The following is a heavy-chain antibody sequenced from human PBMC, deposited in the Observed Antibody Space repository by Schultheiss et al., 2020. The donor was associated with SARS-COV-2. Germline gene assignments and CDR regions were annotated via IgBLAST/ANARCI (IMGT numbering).Heavy chain of an antibody. CDR3: ARGGGSSGWYDYYYYGMDV. CDR2: INHSGST. D-gene: IGHD6-19*01. Sequence: SETLSLTCAVYGGSFSGYYWSWIRQPPGKGLEWIGEINHSGSTNYNPSLKSRVTISVDTSKNQFSLKLSSVTAADTAVYYCARGGGSSGWYDYYYYGMDVWGQGTTVTVSS. CDR1: GGSFSGYY. V-gene: IGHV4-34*01. J-gene: IGHJ6*02.